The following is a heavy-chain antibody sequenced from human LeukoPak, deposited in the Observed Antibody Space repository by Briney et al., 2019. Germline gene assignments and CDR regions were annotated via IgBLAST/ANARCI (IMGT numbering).Heavy chain of an antibody. CDR2: ISSSGSTI. CDR1: GFTFSSYE. J-gene: IGHJ4*02. Sequence: PGGSLRLSCAASGFTFSSYEMNWVRQAPGKGLEWVSYISSSGSTIYYADSVKGRFTISRDNSKNTLYLQMNSLRAEDTAVYYCARDRGRAFYYGSGNYFAKASDYWGQGTLVTVSS. CDR3: ARDRGRAFYYGSGNYFAKASDY. V-gene: IGHV3-48*03. D-gene: IGHD3-10*01.